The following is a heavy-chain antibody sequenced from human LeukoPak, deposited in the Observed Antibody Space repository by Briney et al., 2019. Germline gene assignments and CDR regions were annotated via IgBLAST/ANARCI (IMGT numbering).Heavy chain of an antibody. CDR3: ARDKGPSYLSSFDY. CDR2: ISYDGSNE. V-gene: IGHV3-30*04. J-gene: IGHJ4*02. D-gene: IGHD2-2*01. CDR1: GFTFSSYV. Sequence: GGSLRLSCAASGFTFSSYVMHWVRQAPAKGLEWVAIISYDGSNEYYADSVKGRFTISRDNSNNTLYLQMNSLRAADTAVYYCARDKGPSYLSSFDYWGQGTLVTVSS.